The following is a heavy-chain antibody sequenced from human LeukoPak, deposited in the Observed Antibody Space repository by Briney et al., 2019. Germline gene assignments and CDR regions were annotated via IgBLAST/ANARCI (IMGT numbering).Heavy chain of an antibody. CDR1: GFTFSSYG. CDR2: IRYDGSNK. V-gene: IGHV3-30*02. D-gene: IGHD4-17*01. Sequence: PGGSLRLSCAAPGFTFSSYGMHWVRQAPGKGLEWVAFIRYDGSNKYYADSVKGRFTISRDNSKNTLYLQMNSLRAEDTAVYYCAKDPNYGDWGWFDPWGQGTLVTVSS. CDR3: AKDPNYGDWGWFDP. J-gene: IGHJ5*02.